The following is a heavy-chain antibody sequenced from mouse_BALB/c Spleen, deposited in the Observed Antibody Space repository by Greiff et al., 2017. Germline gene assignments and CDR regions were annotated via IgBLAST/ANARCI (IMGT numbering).Heavy chain of an antibody. J-gene: IGHJ4*01. CDR1: GFTFSSFG. CDR2: ISSGSSTI. CDR3: ARSLYDYVYAMDY. Sequence: EVMLVESGGGLVQPGGSRKLSCAASGFTFSSFGMHWVRQAPEKGLEWVAYISSGSSTIYYADTEKGRFTISRDNPKNTLFLQMTSLRSEDTAMYYCARSLYDYVYAMDYWGQGTSVTVSS. V-gene: IGHV5-17*02. D-gene: IGHD2-4*01.